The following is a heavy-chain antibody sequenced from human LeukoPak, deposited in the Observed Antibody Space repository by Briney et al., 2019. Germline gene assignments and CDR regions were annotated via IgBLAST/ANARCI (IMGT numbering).Heavy chain of an antibody. CDR2: IYYSGST. CDR1: GGSISSGDYY. V-gene: IGHV4-30-4*01. CDR3: ARGAGMGRYYYGSGSPVYFDY. D-gene: IGHD3-10*01. J-gene: IGHJ4*02. Sequence: PSQTLSLTCTVSGGSISSGDYYWSWIRQPPGKGLEWIGYIYYSGSTYYNPSLKSRVTISVDTSKNQFSLKLSSVTAADTAVYYCARGAGMGRYYYGSGSPVYFDYWGQGTLVTVSS.